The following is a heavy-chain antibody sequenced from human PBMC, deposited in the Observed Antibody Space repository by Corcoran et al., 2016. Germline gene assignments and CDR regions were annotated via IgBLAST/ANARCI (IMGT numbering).Heavy chain of an antibody. CDR2: INSDGSST. Sequence: EVQLVESGGGLVQPGGSLRLSCAASGFTFSSYWMHWVRQAPGKGLVWVSRINSDGSSTSYADSVKGRFTISRDNAKNTLYLQMNSLRAEDTAVYYCARELGIAVAGTLAYYYYGMDVWGQGTTVTVS. CDR3: ARELGIAVAGTLAYYYYGMDV. D-gene: IGHD6-19*01. J-gene: IGHJ6*02. V-gene: IGHV3-74*01. CDR1: GFTFSSYW.